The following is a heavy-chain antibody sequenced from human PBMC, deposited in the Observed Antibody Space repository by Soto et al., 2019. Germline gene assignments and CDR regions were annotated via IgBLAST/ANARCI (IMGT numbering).Heavy chain of an antibody. CDR1: GFTFTSSA. V-gene: IGHV1-58*01. D-gene: IGHD2-21*01. J-gene: IGHJ3*02. Sequence: ASVKVSCKASGFTFTSSAVQWVRQARGQRLEWIGWIVVGSGNTNYAQKFQERVTITRDMSTSTAYMELSSLRSEDTAVYYCAAVKFLGDPSDAFDIWGQGTMVTVSS. CDR2: IVVGSGNT. CDR3: AAVKFLGDPSDAFDI.